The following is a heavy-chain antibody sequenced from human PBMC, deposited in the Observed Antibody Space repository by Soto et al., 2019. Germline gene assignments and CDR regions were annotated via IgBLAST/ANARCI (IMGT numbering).Heavy chain of an antibody. J-gene: IGHJ6*02. D-gene: IGHD6-13*01. Sequence: LGESLKISCKGSGYSFTSYWIGWVRQMPGKGLEWMGIIYPGDSDTRYSPSFQGQVTISADKSISTAYLQWSSLKASDTAMYYCARTSAGGKYYYGMDVWGQGNTVTVSS. V-gene: IGHV5-51*01. CDR3: ARTSAGGKYYYGMDV. CDR2: IYPGDSDT. CDR1: GYSFTSYW.